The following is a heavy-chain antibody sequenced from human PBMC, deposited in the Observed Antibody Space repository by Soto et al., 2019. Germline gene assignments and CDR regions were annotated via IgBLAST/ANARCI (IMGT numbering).Heavy chain of an antibody. CDR2: LSGSGGST. J-gene: IGHJ4*02. CDR3: AKELMDWELHRGFDS. V-gene: IGHV3-23*01. CDR1: GFTFSSYA. Sequence: EVQLLESGGGLVQPGGSLRLSCAASGFTFSSYAMSWVRQAPGKGLEWVSTLSGSGGSTYYADSVKGRFTISRDSSKNTLYLHMSSLRADDTAVYYCAKELMDWELHRGFDSWVRGTLVTVSS. D-gene: IGHD1-26*01.